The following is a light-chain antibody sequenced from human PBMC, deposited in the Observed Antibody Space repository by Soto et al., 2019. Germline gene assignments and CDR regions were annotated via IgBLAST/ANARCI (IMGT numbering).Light chain of an antibody. CDR3: SSYTSSSTLL. Sequence: QSVLTQPASVSGSAGQSITISCTGTSSDVGGYEYVSWYQQHPGRAPKLMIYEVSNRPSGVSNRSSGSKSGNTASLTISGLQAVDEADYYCSSYTSSSTLLFGTGTKVTVL. CDR1: SSDVGGYEY. V-gene: IGLV2-14*01. CDR2: EVS. J-gene: IGLJ1*01.